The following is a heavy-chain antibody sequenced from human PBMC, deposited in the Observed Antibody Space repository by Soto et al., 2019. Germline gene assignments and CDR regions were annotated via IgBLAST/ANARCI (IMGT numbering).Heavy chain of an antibody. CDR2: IYYSGST. CDR3: ARDMAPRSGYYDY. D-gene: IGHD3-22*01. V-gene: IGHV4-59*01. Sequence: KPSETLSLTCTVSGGSISSYYWSWTRQPPGKGLEWIGYIYYSGSTNYNPSLKSRVTISVDTSKNQFSLKLSSVTAADTTVYYCARDMAPRSGYYDYWGQGTLVTVSS. J-gene: IGHJ4*02. CDR1: GGSISSYY.